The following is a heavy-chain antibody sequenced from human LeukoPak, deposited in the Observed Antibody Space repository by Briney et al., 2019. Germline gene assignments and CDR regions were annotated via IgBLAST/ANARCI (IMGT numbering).Heavy chain of an antibody. V-gene: IGHV4-39*01. J-gene: IGHJ4*02. CDR1: GGSISSSSYY. CDR3: ARRPAYCSGGSCYYFDY. Sequence: PSETLSLTCTVSGGSISSSSYYWGWIRQPPGKGLEWIGSIYYSGSTYYNPSLKSRVTISVDTSKNQFSLKLSSVTAADTAVYYYARRPAYCSGGSCYYFDYWGQGTLVTVSS. CDR2: IYYSGST. D-gene: IGHD2-15*01.